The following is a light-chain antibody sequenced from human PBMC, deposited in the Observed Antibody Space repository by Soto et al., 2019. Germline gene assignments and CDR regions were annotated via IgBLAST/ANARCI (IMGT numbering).Light chain of an antibody. Sequence: DIQMTQSPSSLSASVGDRVTVTCRASQSISSYLNWYQQKPGKAPKLLIYAASSLQSGVPSRFSGSGSGTEFTLTISSLQPDDFATYFCQQYYTFPLTFGGGTKVDIK. CDR1: QSISSY. CDR3: QQYYTFPLT. V-gene: IGKV1-39*01. CDR2: AAS. J-gene: IGKJ4*01.